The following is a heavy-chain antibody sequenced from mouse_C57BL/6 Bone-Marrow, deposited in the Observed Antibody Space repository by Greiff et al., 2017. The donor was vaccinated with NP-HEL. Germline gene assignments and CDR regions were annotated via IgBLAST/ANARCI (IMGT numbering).Heavy chain of an antibody. J-gene: IGHJ4*01. V-gene: IGHV5-6*01. CDR1: GFTFSSYG. Sequence: EVQLVESGGDLVKPGGSLKLSCAASGFTFSSYGMSWVRQTPDKRLEWVATISSGGSYTYYPDSVKGRFTISRDNAKNTLYLQMSSLKSEDTAMYYCARQGYSNWYYAMDYWGQGTSVTVSS. D-gene: IGHD2-5*01. CDR2: ISSGGSYT. CDR3: ARQGYSNWYYAMDY.